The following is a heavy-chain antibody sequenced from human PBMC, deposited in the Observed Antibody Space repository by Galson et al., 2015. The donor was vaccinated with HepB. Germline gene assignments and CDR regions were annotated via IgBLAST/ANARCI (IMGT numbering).Heavy chain of an antibody. D-gene: IGHD4-23*01. CDR1: GFTFSDYY. Sequence: SLRLSCAASGFTFSDYYMDWVRQAPGKGLEWLGRIRHKGYSYSTEYAASVEGRFTISRDDSKNLLYLQMNTLKTDDTAVYYCSRDPTDYGGDSDWGQGTLVTVSS. J-gene: IGHJ4*02. V-gene: IGHV3-72*01. CDR2: IRHKGYSYST. CDR3: SRDPTDYGGDSD.